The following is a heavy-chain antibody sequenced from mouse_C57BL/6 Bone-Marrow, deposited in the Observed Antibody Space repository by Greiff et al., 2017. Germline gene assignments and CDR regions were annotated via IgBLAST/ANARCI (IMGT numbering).Heavy chain of an antibody. CDR2: IYPGSGST. D-gene: IGHD1-1*01. CDR3: ARGVRYPDWYFDV. Sequence: QVQLQQPGAELVMPGASVKLSCKASGYTFTSYWMHWVKQRPGQGLEWIGDIYPGSGSTNYNEKFKSKATLTVDTASSTAYMQLSSLTSEDAAVYYCARGVRYPDWYFDVWGTGTTVTVSS. CDR1: GYTFTSYW. J-gene: IGHJ1*03. V-gene: IGHV1-55*01.